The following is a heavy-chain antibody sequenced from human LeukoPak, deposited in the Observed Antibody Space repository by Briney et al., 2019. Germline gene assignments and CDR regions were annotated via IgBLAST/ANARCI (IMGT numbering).Heavy chain of an antibody. CDR1: GYTFTGYY. D-gene: IGHD3-10*01. CDR2: INPNSGGT. V-gene: IGHV1-2*02. J-gene: IGHJ4*02. Sequence: ASVKVSCKASGYTFTGYYMHWVRQAPGQGLEWMGWINPNSGGTNYAQKFQGRVTMTRDTSISTAYMELSRLRSDDTAVYYCARAVHYREVFFDYWGQGTLVTVSS. CDR3: ARAVHYREVFFDY.